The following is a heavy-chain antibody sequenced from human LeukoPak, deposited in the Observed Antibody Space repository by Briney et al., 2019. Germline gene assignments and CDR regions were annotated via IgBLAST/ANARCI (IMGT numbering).Heavy chain of an antibody. CDR1: GGIFSSYA. V-gene: IGHV5-51*01. J-gene: IGHJ3*02. CDR2: IYPGDSDT. D-gene: IGHD3-22*01. CDR3: ASYDSSAFDI. Sequence: ASVKVSCKASGGIFSSYAFSWVRQHPGQGLEWMGIIYPGDSDTRYSPSFQGQVTISADKSISTAYLQWSSLKASDTAMYYCASYDSSAFDIWGQGTMVTVSS.